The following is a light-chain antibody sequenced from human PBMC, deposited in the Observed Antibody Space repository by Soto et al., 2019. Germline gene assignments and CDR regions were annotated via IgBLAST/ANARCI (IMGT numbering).Light chain of an antibody. CDR2: SDN. Sequence: SVLPQPPSASGTPGQGVTISCSGSDSNIGGGAVNWYQHLPGTAPKLLIFSDNQRPSGVPDRFSGSRSGTSASLAISGLQSEDEADYYCAAWDDSLGGQVFGTGTKVTV. V-gene: IGLV1-44*01. CDR3: AAWDDSLGGQV. CDR1: DSNIGGGA. J-gene: IGLJ1*01.